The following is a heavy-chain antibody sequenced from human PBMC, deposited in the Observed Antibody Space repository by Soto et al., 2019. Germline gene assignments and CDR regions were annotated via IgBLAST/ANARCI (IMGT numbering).Heavy chain of an antibody. V-gene: IGHV1-69*05. D-gene: IGHD2-21*01. Sequence: QVQLVQSGPEVTKPGSSVKVSCKASGGSFSNSGISWVRQAPGQGLQWIGGIIPLFGKSDYRQEFQGRVTLTTDESKTTAYMELSSLRFEDSATYYCAKDRAGDMSLWGQGTLVTVSS. CDR3: AKDRAGDMSL. CDR2: IIPLFGKS. J-gene: IGHJ4*02. CDR1: GGSFSNSG.